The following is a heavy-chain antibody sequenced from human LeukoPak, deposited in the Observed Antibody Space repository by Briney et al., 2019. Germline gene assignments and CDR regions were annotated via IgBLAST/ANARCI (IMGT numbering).Heavy chain of an antibody. CDR1: GYTFTSYY. CDR3: ARGSLRFLEWLDFDY. J-gene: IGHJ4*02. CDR2: INPSGGST. V-gene: IGHV1-46*01. D-gene: IGHD3-3*01. Sequence: ASVKVSCKASGYTFTSYYMHWVRQAPGQGLERMGIINPSGGSTSYAQKFQGRVTITRDTSASTAYMELSSLRSEDTAVYYCARGSLRFLEWLDFDYWGQGTLVTVSS.